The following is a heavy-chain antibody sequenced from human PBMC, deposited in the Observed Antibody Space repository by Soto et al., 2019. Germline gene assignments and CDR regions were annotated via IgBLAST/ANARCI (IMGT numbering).Heavy chain of an antibody. D-gene: IGHD3-9*01. V-gene: IGHV3-23*01. CDR1: GFTFRSYG. J-gene: IGHJ3*02. Sequence: GGSLRLSCAASGFTFRSYGMHWVRQAPGKGLEWVAAMTGSTGSTSYAASVKGRLTISRDNAKNSLYLQMNSLRAEDTAVYYCARDADILTGSDAFDIWGQGTMVTVSS. CDR2: MTGSTGST. CDR3: ARDADILTGSDAFDI.